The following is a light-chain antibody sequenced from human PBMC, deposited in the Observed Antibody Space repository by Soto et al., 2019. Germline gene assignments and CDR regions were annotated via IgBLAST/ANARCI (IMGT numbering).Light chain of an antibody. Sequence: EIVMTQSPATLSVSPGERATLSCRASQSVSSNLAWYQQKPGQAPRLLIYGASTRATGIPARFSCSGSGTEFTRTISSLQSEDFAVYYCQQYNNWPITFGQGTRLEIK. J-gene: IGKJ5*01. V-gene: IGKV3-15*01. CDR1: QSVSSN. CDR3: QQYNNWPIT. CDR2: GAS.